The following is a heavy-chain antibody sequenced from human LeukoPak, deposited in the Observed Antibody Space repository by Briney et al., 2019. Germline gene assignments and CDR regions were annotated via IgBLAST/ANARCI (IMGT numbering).Heavy chain of an antibody. CDR3: AKEGGTGTRFDY. Sequence: GRSLRLSCAASGFTFSSSAMSWVRQAPGKGLYWVSAISGSGTGTYYADSVKGRFTISRDNSKNTLYLQMSSLRAEDTAVYYCAKEGGTGTRFDYWGQGTLVTVSS. V-gene: IGHV3-23*01. J-gene: IGHJ4*02. CDR1: GFTFSSSA. D-gene: IGHD1-7*01. CDR2: ISGSGTGT.